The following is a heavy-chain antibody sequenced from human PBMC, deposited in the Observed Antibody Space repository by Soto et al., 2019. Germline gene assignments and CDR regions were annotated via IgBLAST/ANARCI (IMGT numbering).Heavy chain of an antibody. D-gene: IGHD3-10*01. CDR3: ARASASSMLRGVIIN. V-gene: IGHV4-4*02. CDR1: GGSISSDNW. CDR2: MYHSGNT. Sequence: SEPLSLTCAVSGGSISSDNWWSWVRQPPGKGLEWIGEMYHSGNTNYNPSLKSRVTISVDKSKNQFSMKMTSVTAADTALYYCARASASSMLRGVIINWGQGTQVTVSS. J-gene: IGHJ4*02.